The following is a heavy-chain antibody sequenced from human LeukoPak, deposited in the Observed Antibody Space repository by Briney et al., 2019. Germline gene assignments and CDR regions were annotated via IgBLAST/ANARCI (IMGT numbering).Heavy chain of an antibody. CDR2: VSWNSGSI. CDR1: GFTFDDYA. CDR3: AKDIRYYYDSSGFGY. V-gene: IGHV3-9*01. D-gene: IGHD3-22*01. Sequence: PGGSLRLSCAASGFTFDDYAMHWVRQAPGKGLEWVSGVSWNSGSIGYADSVHGRFTISRVNAKNSLYLQMNSLRAEDTALYYCAKDIRYYYDSSGFGYWGQGTLVTVSS. J-gene: IGHJ4*02.